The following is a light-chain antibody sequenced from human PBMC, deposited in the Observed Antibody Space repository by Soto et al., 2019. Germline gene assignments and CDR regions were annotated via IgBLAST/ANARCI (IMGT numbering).Light chain of an antibody. V-gene: IGKV3-20*01. CDR3: QRYGSSPT. Sequence: EILLTQSPGTLSLSPGERATLSCRASQTISSDDLAWYQQNPGQAPRLLIFGAATRAADIPDRFSGSGSGTDFTLTISRLEPEDFAVYYCQRYGSSPTFGQGTKVDIK. CDR1: QTISSDD. CDR2: GAA. J-gene: IGKJ1*01.